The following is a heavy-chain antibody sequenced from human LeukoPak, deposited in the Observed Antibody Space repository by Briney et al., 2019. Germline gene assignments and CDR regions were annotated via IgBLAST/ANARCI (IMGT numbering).Heavy chain of an antibody. CDR1: GFTFGDYA. Sequence: SGGSLRLSCTASGFTFGDYAMSWVRQAPGKGLEWVGFIRSKAYGGTTEYAASVKGRLTISRDDSKSIAYLQMNSLKTEDTALYYGSRNSFVDSAGFFDDWGEGTLVTVSS. D-gene: IGHD3-9*01. J-gene: IGHJ4*02. CDR2: IRSKAYGGTT. V-gene: IGHV3-49*04. CDR3: SRNSFVDSAGFFDD.